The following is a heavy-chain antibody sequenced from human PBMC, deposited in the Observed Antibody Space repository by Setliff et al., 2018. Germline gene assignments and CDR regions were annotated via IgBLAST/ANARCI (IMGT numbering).Heavy chain of an antibody. CDR1: GGPISSYY. Sequence: KASETLSLTCTVSGGPISSYYWSWIRQPAGKGLEWIGHTYTSGSTNYNPSLKSRVTMSVDTSKNQFSLKLNSVTAADMAVYYCAREQWLDPPGYYYMDVWAKGTTVTVSS. CDR2: TYTSGST. J-gene: IGHJ6*03. CDR3: AREQWLDPPGYYYMDV. V-gene: IGHV4-4*07. D-gene: IGHD6-19*01.